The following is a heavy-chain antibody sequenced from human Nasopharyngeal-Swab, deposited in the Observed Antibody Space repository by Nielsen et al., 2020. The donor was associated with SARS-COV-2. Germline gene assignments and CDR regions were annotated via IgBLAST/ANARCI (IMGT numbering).Heavy chain of an antibody. D-gene: IGHD2-2*02. Sequence: PGKGLERVAVISYDGSNKYYADSVKGRFTISRDNSKNTLYLQMNGLRAEGTAVYYCARVRKDCSSTSCYTSDYWGQGTLVTVSS. V-gene: IGHV3-30-3*01. CDR2: ISYDGSNK. CDR3: ARVRKDCSSTSCYTSDY. J-gene: IGHJ4*02.